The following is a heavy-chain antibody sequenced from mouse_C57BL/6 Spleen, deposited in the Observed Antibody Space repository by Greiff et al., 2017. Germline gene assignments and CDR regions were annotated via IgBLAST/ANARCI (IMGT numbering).Heavy chain of an antibody. D-gene: IGHD1-1*01. CDR2: IYPRSGNT. Sequence: QVQLQQSGAELARPGASVKLSCKASGYTFTSYGISWVKQRTGQGLEWIGEIYPRSGNTYYNEKFKGKATLTADKSSSTAYMELRSPASEDSAVYFWAREGLGSHNDAMDYWGQGTSVTVSS. CDR1: GYTFTSYG. J-gene: IGHJ4*01. V-gene: IGHV1-81*01. CDR3: AREGLGSHNDAMDY.